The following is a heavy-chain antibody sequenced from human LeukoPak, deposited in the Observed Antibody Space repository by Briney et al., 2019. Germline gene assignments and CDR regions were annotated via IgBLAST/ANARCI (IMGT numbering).Heavy chain of an antibody. D-gene: IGHD3-22*01. CDR2: ISGIGGST. CDR3: AKDCRGAYYYDSSGYCFDY. J-gene: IGHJ4*02. Sequence: GGSLRLSCAASGFTFSSYAMSWVRQAPGKGLEWVSAISGIGGSTYYADSVKGRFTISRDNSKNTLYLQMNSLRAEDTAVYYCAKDCRGAYYYDSSGYCFDYWGQGTLVTVSS. V-gene: IGHV3-23*01. CDR1: GFTFSSYA.